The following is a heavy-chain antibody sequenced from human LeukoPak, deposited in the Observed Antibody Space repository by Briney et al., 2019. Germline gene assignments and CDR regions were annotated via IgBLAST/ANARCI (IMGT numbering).Heavy chain of an antibody. CDR3: STEDKYCTGANCGVF. J-gene: IGHJ4*02. D-gene: IGHD2-8*02. CDR2: IIPDSGGT. Sequence: GASAKVSCKASGYTLTEYYIHWVRQAPGPRLEWMGFIIPDSGGTTYQQKFQGRVTMTRDTSISTFYMELSSLRPDDTAVYYCSTEDKYCTGANCGVFWGQGTLVTVSS. V-gene: IGHV1-2*02. CDR1: GYTLTEYY.